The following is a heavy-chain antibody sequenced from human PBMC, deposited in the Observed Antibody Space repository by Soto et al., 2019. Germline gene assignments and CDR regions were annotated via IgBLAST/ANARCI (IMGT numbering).Heavy chain of an antibody. Sequence: KQSQTLSLTCAISGDSVSSNSAAWNWIRQSPSRGLEWLGRTYYRSKWYNDYAVSVKSRITINPDTSKNQFSLQLNSVTPEDTAVYYCARVPYYDFWSGARAPCWFDPWGQGTLVTVSS. V-gene: IGHV6-1*01. D-gene: IGHD3-3*01. J-gene: IGHJ5*02. CDR3: ARVPYYDFWSGARAPCWFDP. CDR1: GDSVSSNSAA. CDR2: TYYRSKWYN.